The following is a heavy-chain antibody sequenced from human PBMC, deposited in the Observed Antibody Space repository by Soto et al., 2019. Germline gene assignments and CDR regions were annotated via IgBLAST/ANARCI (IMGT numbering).Heavy chain of an antibody. CDR2: INSDGSST. Sequence: GGSLRLSCAASGFTFSSYWMHWVRQAPGKGLVWVSRINSDGSSTSYADSVKGRLTISRDNAKNTLYLQMNSLRAEDTAVYYCARASSSWSHFDYWGQGTLVTVSS. V-gene: IGHV3-74*01. CDR3: ARASSSWSHFDY. D-gene: IGHD6-13*01. J-gene: IGHJ4*02. CDR1: GFTFSSYW.